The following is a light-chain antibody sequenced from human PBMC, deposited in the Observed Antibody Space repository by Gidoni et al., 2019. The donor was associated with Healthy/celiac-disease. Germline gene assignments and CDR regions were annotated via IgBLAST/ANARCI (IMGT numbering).Light chain of an antibody. Sequence: EIVITHSPDFQSVTLKEKVTITCRDSQTSGSSLHWYQQKPDQSPKLLTNAASQSISGVPSRFSGSGSGTDFTLTINGLEAEDAAAYYRQQSSDLPYTFGQGTKLEIK. CDR3: QQSSDLPYT. CDR1: QTSGSS. J-gene: IGKJ2*01. CDR2: AAS. V-gene: IGKV6D-21*02.